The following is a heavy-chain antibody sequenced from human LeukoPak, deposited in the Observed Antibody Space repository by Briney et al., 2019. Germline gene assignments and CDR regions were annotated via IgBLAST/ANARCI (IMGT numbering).Heavy chain of an antibody. J-gene: IGHJ5*02. D-gene: IGHD2-2*01. V-gene: IGHV3-23*01. CDR3: ARGYCSSTSCSSGFDP. CDR2: ISGSGGST. Sequence: GGSLRLSCAASGFTVSSNYMSWVRQAPGKGLEWVSAISGSGGSTYYADSVKGRFTISRDNSKNTLYLQMNSLRAEDTAVYYCARGYCSSTSCSSGFDPWGQGTLVTVSS. CDR1: GFTVSSNY.